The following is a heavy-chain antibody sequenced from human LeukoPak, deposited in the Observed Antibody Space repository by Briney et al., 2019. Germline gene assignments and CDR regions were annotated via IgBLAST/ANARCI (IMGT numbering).Heavy chain of an antibody. D-gene: IGHD2-8*01. Sequence: GGSLRLSCAASGFTFSSYWMSWVRQAPGKGLEWVANIKQDGSEKYYVDSVKGRFTISRDNAKNSLYLQMNSLRAEDTAVYYCARSDIVLMVYAPDYWGQGTLVTVSS. V-gene: IGHV3-7*01. J-gene: IGHJ4*02. CDR1: GFTFSSYW. CDR2: IKQDGSEK. CDR3: ARSDIVLMVYAPDY.